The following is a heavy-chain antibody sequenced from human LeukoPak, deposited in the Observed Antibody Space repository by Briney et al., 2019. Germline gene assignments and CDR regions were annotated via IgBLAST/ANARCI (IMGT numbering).Heavy chain of an antibody. V-gene: IGHV1-8*02. CDR1: GGTFSSYA. CDR2: MNPNSGNT. D-gene: IGHD1-14*01. J-gene: IGHJ3*02. Sequence: ASVKVSCKASGGTFSSYAINWVRQATGQGLEWMGWMNPNSGNTGYAQKFQGRVTMTRNTSISTAYMELSSLRSEDTAVYYCARMHTGQDAFDIWGQGTMVTVSS. CDR3: ARMHTGQDAFDI.